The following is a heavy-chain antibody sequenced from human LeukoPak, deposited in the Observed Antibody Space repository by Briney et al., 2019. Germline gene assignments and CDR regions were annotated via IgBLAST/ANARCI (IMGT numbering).Heavy chain of an antibody. CDR2: VWHDGSDN. J-gene: IGHJ6*02. CDR1: GCTFTRYG. Sequence: PGGSLRLSCEVSGCTFTRYGMHWVRQAPGKGLEWVAVVWHDGSDNAYADSVKGRFTISRDDTKNMLYLQMNSLRAEDTALYYCARDRTYCSSTSCTRLGMDVWGQGTTVTVSS. CDR3: ARDRTYCSSTSCTRLGMDV. D-gene: IGHD2-2*01. V-gene: IGHV3-33*01.